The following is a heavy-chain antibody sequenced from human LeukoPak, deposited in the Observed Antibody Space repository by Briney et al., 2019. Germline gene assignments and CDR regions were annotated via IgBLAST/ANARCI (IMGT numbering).Heavy chain of an antibody. D-gene: IGHD5-24*01. Sequence: PGGSLRLSCTASGFTFGDYAMSWVRQAPGKGLEWVGFIRSKAYGGTTEYAASVKGRFTISRDDSKSIAYLQMNSLKTEDTAVYYCTRVISGWPPGFDYWGQGTLVTVSS. CDR3: TRVISGWPPGFDY. CDR2: IRSKAYGGTT. CDR1: GFTFGDYA. J-gene: IGHJ4*02. V-gene: IGHV3-49*04.